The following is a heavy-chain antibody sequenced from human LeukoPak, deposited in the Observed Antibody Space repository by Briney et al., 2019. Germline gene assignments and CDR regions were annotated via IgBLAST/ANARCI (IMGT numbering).Heavy chain of an antibody. V-gene: IGHV3-7*01. CDR1: GFTFSNYW. J-gene: IGHJ5*02. CDR2: IKEDGSEK. CDR3: ARMAGLSWFDP. Sequence: PGGSLRLSCAASGFTFSNYWMSWVRQAPGKGLEWVANIKEDGSEKYYVDSVKGRFTISRDNAKNSLYLHMNSLRAEDTAVYYCARMAGLSWFDPWGQGTLVTVSS. D-gene: IGHD5-24*01.